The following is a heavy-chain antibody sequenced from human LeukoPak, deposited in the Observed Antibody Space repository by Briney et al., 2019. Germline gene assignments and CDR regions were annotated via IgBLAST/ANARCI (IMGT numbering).Heavy chain of an antibody. CDR1: GGSFSGYY. CDR3: ARDLRAYCSGGSCYSLCWFDP. Sequence: PSETLSLTCAVYGGSFSGYYWSWIRQPPGKGLEWIGEINHSGSTYYNPSLKSRVTISVDTSKNQFSLKLSSVTAADTAVYYCARDLRAYCSGGSCYSLCWFDPWGQGTLVTVSS. V-gene: IGHV4-34*01. J-gene: IGHJ5*02. D-gene: IGHD2-15*01. CDR2: INHSGST.